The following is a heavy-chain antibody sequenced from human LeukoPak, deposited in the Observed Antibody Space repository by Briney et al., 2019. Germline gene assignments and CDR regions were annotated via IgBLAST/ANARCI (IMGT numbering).Heavy chain of an antibody. J-gene: IGHJ3*02. D-gene: IGHD2-15*01. Sequence: PGGSLRLSCAASGFTFRNYSMNWVRQAPGKGLEWVSYISSSSSTIYYADSVKGRFTISRDNAKNSLYLQMNSLRAEDTAVYYCARDRCSGGSCYGTNAFDIWGQGTMVTVSS. CDR3: ARDRCSGGSCYGTNAFDI. CDR1: GFTFRNYS. CDR2: ISSSSSTI. V-gene: IGHV3-48*01.